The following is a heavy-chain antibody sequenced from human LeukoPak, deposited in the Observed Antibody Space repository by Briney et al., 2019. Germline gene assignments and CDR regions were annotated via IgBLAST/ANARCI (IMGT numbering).Heavy chain of an antibody. Sequence: PGGSLRLSCAASGFTFDGYGMSWVRQAPGKGLEWVSGINWNGGSTGYADSVKGRFTISRDNAKNSLYLQMNSLRAEDTALYYCARDHCTNGVCYRLFDYWGQGTLVTVSS. CDR1: GFTFDGYG. CDR3: ARDHCTNGVCYRLFDY. CDR2: INWNGGST. V-gene: IGHV3-20*04. J-gene: IGHJ4*02. D-gene: IGHD2-8*01.